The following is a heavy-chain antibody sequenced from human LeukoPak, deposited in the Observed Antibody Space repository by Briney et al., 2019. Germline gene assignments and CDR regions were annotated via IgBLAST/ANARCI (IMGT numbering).Heavy chain of an antibody. V-gene: IGHV1-2*02. CDR1: GYTFTGYY. Sequence: ASVKVSCKASGYTFTGYYMHWVRQAPGQGFEWMGWINPNSGDTYYTQSFQGRVTMTRDTSISTAYMELSSLRSDDTAVYYCARAQSLTAPAGTFANSWGQGTLVTVSS. J-gene: IGHJ4*02. CDR3: ARAQSLTAPAGTFANS. D-gene: IGHD6-13*01. CDR2: INPNSGDT.